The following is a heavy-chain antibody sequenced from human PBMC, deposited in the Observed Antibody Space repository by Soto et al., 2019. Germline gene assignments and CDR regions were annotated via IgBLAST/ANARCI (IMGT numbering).Heavy chain of an antibody. CDR3: ARVWGYGGNSRFDY. V-gene: IGHV4-31*03. D-gene: IGHD4-17*01. CDR1: GGSISSGGYY. J-gene: IGHJ4*02. Sequence: QVQLQESGPGLVKPSQTLSLTCTVSGGSISSGGYYWSWVRQHPGKGLDLIGYIYYSGSTYYNPSLKSRVIISLDTYKNSYSLKLSSVTAADTAVYYCARVWGYGGNSRFDYWGQGTLVIDSS. CDR2: IYYSGST.